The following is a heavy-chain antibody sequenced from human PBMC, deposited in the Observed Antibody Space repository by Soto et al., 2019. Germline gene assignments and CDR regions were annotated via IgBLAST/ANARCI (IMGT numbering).Heavy chain of an antibody. V-gene: IGHV1-2*02. CDR2: INPNSGGT. Sequence: APVKVSCTASGYTFTGYFMRWVRQAPGQGLEWMGWINPNSGGTNYAQKFPGRVTMTRDTSISTAYMELSRLRSDDTAVYYCARDGGSLLWFGGSRDWFDPWGQGTLVTVPS. D-gene: IGHD3-10*01. CDR1: GYTFTGYF. CDR3: ARDGGSLLWFGGSRDWFDP. J-gene: IGHJ5*02.